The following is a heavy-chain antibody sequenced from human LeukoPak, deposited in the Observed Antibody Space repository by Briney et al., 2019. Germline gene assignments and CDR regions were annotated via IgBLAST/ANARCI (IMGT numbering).Heavy chain of an antibody. CDR1: GFSFSTYG. CDR2: IRFDGNEK. CDR3: ATAYYDSNLDY. D-gene: IGHD3-22*01. Sequence: GGSLRLSCAASGFSFSTYGMHWVRQAPGKGLEWVAFIRFDGNEKYYADSVKGRFAISKDTSKDTLYLQMNSLRTEDTAVYYCATAYYDSNLDYWGQGTLVTVSS. V-gene: IGHV3-30*02. J-gene: IGHJ4*02.